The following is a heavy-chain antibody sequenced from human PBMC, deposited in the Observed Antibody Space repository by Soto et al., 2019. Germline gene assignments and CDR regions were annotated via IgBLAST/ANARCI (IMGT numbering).Heavy chain of an antibody. CDR1: GYSFTSYG. V-gene: IGHV1-18*01. D-gene: IGHD6-13*01. CDR2: ISAYNGNT. CDR3: ARAPSSSWYGPYAMDV. J-gene: IGHJ6*02. Sequence: QVQLVQSGAEVKKPGASVKVSCKASGYSFTSYGITWVRQAPGQGLEWMGCISAYNGNTNYAQRLQGRVTMTTDTSTSTAYVELGSLTSDYAAVYYCARAPSSSWYGPYAMDVWGQGTTVTVSS.